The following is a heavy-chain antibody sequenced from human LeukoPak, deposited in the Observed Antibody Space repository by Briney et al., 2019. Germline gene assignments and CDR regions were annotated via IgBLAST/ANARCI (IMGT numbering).Heavy chain of an antibody. D-gene: IGHD6-19*01. CDR1: GFTFSNYT. Sequence: PGGSLRLSCAASGFTFSNYTMSWVRQAPGKSLEWVSGIGGSGSRTYYADSVKGRFTISRDNSKNTLYLQMNSLRAEDTAIYYCAKKHGVTVYGSGLNYFDYWGQGTLVTVSS. CDR2: IGGSGSRT. J-gene: IGHJ4*02. CDR3: AKKHGVTVYGSGLNYFDY. V-gene: IGHV3-23*01.